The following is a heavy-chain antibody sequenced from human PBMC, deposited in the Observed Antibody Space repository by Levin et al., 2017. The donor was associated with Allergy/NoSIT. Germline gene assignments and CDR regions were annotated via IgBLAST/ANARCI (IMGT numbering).Heavy chain of an antibody. Sequence: KISCKSSGGASSNYAISWVRQAPGQGLEWMGGIIPFFGSDSVKYAQRFQGRVTITADESTSTVYMELNGLRSEDTAIYYCASRLNYYGSGSYYPYYLNSWGQGTQVTVSS. CDR1: GGASSNYA. D-gene: IGHD3-10*01. V-gene: IGHV1-69*01. CDR2: IIPFFGSDSV. CDR3: ASRLNYYGSGSYYPYYLNS. J-gene: IGHJ4*02.